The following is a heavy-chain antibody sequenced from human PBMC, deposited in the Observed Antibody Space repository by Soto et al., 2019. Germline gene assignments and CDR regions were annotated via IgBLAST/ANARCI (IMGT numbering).Heavy chain of an antibody. CDR1: GFSLNTSGVG. D-gene: IGHD3-16*02. J-gene: IGHJ5*02. CDR3: AHESIMITFGGVIVKSLSWFDP. Sequence: SGPTLVNPTQTLTLTCTFSGFSLNTSGVGVGWIRKPPGKAQEWLALIYWNDDKHYNPSLKSRLTITKDTSKSQVVLTMTNMDPVDTATYYCAHESIMITFGGVIVKSLSWFDPWGQGTLVTVSS. V-gene: IGHV2-5*01. CDR2: IYWNDDK.